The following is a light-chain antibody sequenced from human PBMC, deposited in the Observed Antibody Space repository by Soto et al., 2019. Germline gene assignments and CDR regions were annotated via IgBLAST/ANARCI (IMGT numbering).Light chain of an antibody. V-gene: IGLV1-47*02. J-gene: IGLJ2*01. Sequence: QPVLTQPPSASGTPGQRVTISCSGSSSNIGSNYVYWYQQLPGTAPKLLIYSNHQRPSGVPDRFSGSKSGTSASLAISGLRSEDEADYYCAAWDDSLSGPVFGGGTKLTVL. CDR3: AAWDDSLSGPV. CDR1: SSNIGSNY. CDR2: SNH.